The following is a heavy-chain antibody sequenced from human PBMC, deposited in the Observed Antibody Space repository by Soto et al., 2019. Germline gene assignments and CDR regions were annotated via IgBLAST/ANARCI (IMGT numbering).Heavy chain of an antibody. V-gene: IGHV3-23*01. Sequence: GGSLRLSCAASGFTFSSYAMSWVRQAPGKGLEWVSAISGSGGSTYYADSVKGRFTISRDNSKNTLYLQMNSLRAEDTAVYYCAKGLKLLWFGELVDYWGQGTLVTVSS. CDR1: GFTFSSYA. J-gene: IGHJ4*02. CDR2: ISGSGGST. D-gene: IGHD3-10*01. CDR3: AKGLKLLWFGELVDY.